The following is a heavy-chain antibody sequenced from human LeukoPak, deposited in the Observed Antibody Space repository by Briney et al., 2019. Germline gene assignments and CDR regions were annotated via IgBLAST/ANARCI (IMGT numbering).Heavy chain of an antibody. D-gene: IGHD5-24*01. J-gene: IGHJ4*02. CDR3: ARSRGWLQSHPLGY. CDR2: IHHSGST. Sequence: KPSETLSLTCAVYGGSFSGYYWSWIRQPPGKGLECIGEIHHSGSTNYNPSLKSRVTLSVDTSKNQFSLKLSSVTAADTAAYYCARSRGWLQSHPLGYWGQGTLVTVSS. V-gene: IGHV4-34*01. CDR1: GGSFSGYY.